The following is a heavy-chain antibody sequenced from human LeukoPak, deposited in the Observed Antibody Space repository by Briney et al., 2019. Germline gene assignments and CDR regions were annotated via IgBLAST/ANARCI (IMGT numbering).Heavy chain of an antibody. D-gene: IGHD6-13*01. J-gene: IGHJ5*02. Sequence: PSETLSLTCTVSGGSISSGSYYWSWIRQPAGKGLEWIGRIYTSGSTNYNPSLKSRVTISVDTSKNQFSLKLSSVTAADTAVYYCARDVGIAAAGPLTPAWFDPWGQGTLVTVSS. V-gene: IGHV4-61*02. CDR1: GGSISSGSYY. CDR2: IYTSGST. CDR3: ARDVGIAAAGPLTPAWFDP.